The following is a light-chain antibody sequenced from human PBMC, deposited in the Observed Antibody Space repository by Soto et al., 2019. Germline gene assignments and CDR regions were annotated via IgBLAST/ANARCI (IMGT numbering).Light chain of an antibody. CDR1: SSNIGSNY. V-gene: IGLV1-47*01. CDR3: AAWDDSVV. CDR2: RNN. Sequence: QAVVTQPPSASGTPGQRVTISCSGSSSNIGSNYVYWYQQLPGTAPKLLIYRNNQRPSGVPDRFSGSKSGTSASLAISGLRSEDEADYYCAAWDDSVVFGGGTKVTVL. J-gene: IGLJ2*01.